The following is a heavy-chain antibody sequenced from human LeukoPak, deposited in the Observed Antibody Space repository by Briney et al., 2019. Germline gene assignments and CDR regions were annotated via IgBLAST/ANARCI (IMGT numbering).Heavy chain of an antibody. Sequence: PGGSLRLSCAASGFTFSSYAMSWVRQAPGKGLEWVSVISGSGGSTYYADSVKGRFTISRDNSKNTLYLQMNSLRAEDTAVYYCAKDPDGSGSYADYWGQGTLVTVSS. D-gene: IGHD3-10*01. J-gene: IGHJ4*02. CDR3: AKDPDGSGSYADY. CDR2: ISGSGGST. CDR1: GFTFSSYA. V-gene: IGHV3-23*01.